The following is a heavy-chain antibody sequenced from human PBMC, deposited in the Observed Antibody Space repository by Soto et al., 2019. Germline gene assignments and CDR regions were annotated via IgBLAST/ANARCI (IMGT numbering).Heavy chain of an antibody. J-gene: IGHJ4*02. Sequence: QVQLVQSGAEVKKPGSSVKVSCKASGGTFRSFAFSWVRQAPGHGLEWMGGIIPLFGTTNYAQRFQGRVTITADESTSTAYMELSSLKSEDTAIYYCAKDTDHAYDFWGQGTLVNVSS. CDR2: IIPLFGTT. CDR3: AKDTDHAYDF. V-gene: IGHV1-69*01. D-gene: IGHD3-16*01. CDR1: GGTFRSFA.